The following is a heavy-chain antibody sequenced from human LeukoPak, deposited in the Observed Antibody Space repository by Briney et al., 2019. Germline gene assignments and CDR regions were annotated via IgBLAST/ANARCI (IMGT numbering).Heavy chain of an antibody. Sequence: GGSLRLSCTVSGFTVGNNYMSWVRQAPGKGLEWVALMYSRGSSHYADSVRGRFTISRDSSKSTAYLQMNSLTAEDTAVYYCARGQIVGVQGDFWGQGTLVTVPS. CDR3: ARGQIVGVQGDF. V-gene: IGHV3-66*02. CDR1: GFTVGNNY. J-gene: IGHJ4*02. CDR2: MYSRGSS. D-gene: IGHD1-26*01.